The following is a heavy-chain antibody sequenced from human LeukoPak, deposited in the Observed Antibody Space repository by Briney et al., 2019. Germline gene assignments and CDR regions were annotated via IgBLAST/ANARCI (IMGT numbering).Heavy chain of an antibody. J-gene: IGHJ6*04. D-gene: IGHD3-10*02. V-gene: IGHV3-48*03. CDR2: ISSSGSTI. CDR1: GFPFSSYE. CDR3: AELGITMIGGV. Sequence: GALRLSCAASGFPFSSYEMNWVRQAPGEGLEGGSYISSSGSTIYYADSVKGRFTISRDNAKNSLSLQMNSLRAEATAVYYCAELGITMIGGVWGKGTTVTISS.